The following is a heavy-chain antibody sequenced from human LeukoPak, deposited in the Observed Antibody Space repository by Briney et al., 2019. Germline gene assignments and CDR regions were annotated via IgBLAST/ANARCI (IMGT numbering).Heavy chain of an antibody. J-gene: IGHJ4*02. V-gene: IGHV5-51*01. CDR3: ARPVAAAGVFDY. CDR2: IYPGDSDT. Sequence: GESLKISCQGSGYSFTSYWIGWVRQLPGKGLGWMGIIYPGDSDTRYSPFFQGQVTISADKSISTAYLQWSSLKASDTAMYYCARPVAAAGVFDYWGQGTLVTVSS. CDR1: GYSFTSYW. D-gene: IGHD6-13*01.